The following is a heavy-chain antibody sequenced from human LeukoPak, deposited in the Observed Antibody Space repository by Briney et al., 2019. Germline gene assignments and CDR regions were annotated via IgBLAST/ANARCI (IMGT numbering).Heavy chain of an antibody. CDR2: ISHDGSNK. V-gene: IGHV3-30*03. D-gene: IGHD3-3*01. Sequence: PGRSLRLSCAASGFTFRNYDMHWVRHAPGKGLEWVAVISHDGSNKYYADSVKGRFTISRDNSKNTLYLQMNSLRAEDTAMYYCAAIFGMITSDYWGQGTLVTVSS. CDR3: AAIFGMITSDY. CDR1: GFTFRNYD. J-gene: IGHJ4*02.